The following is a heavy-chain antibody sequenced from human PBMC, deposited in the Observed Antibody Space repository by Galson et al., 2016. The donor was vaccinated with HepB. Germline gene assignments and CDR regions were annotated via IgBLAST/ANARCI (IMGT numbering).Heavy chain of an antibody. D-gene: IGHD3-3*01. V-gene: IGHV1-8*01. CDR2: MNPNSDNS. Sequence: SVKVSCKASGCTFTSYDINWVRQATGQGLEWMGWMNPNSDNSGYAQRFQGRVTMTRHTSMSTAYMELSSLRSDDTAVYFCARGRGISYYGFWSGYSLDYWGQGTLVTVSS. J-gene: IGHJ4*02. CDR1: GCTFTSYD. CDR3: ARGRGISYYGFWSGYSLDY.